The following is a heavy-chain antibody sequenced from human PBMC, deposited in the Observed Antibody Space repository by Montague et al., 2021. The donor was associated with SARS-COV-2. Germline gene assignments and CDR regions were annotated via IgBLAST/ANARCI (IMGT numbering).Heavy chain of an antibody. Sequence: PALVKPTQTPTLTCTFSGFSLSTSGMCVSWIRQPPGKALEWLARIDWDDDKYYSTSLKTRLTISKDTSKSLVVLTMTNMDPVDTATYYCARMRIAAAGSPFDIWGQGTMVTVSS. J-gene: IGHJ3*02. CDR3: ARMRIAAAGSPFDI. V-gene: IGHV2-70*11. D-gene: IGHD6-13*01. CDR1: GFSLSTSGMC. CDR2: IDWDDDK.